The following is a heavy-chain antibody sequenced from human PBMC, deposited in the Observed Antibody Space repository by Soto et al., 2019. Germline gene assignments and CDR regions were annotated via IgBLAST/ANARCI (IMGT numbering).Heavy chain of an antibody. D-gene: IGHD6-19*01. V-gene: IGHV4-30-2*01. Sequence: SETLSLTCAVSGGSIDSGAYSLSWIRQPPGKGLEWIGYVTHTGTAYSIPSLNGRLTLSVDSSQTQFSLKLTSVTAADSAVYYCARIHWTQSSLDFWGRGILVTVSS. CDR3: ARIHWTQSSLDF. J-gene: IGHJ4*02. CDR1: GGSIDSGAYS. CDR2: VTHTGTA.